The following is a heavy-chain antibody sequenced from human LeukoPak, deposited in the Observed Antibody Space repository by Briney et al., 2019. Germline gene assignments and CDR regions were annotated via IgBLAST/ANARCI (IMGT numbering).Heavy chain of an antibody. J-gene: IGHJ6*02. D-gene: IGHD1-14*01. CDR3: FRNYYYGMDV. CDR2: INHSGST. Sequence: SETLSLTCAVYGGSFSGYYWSWIRQPPGKGLEWIGEINHSGSTNYNPSLKSRVTISVDKSKKQFSLKLSSVTAADTAVYYCFRNYYYGMDVWGQGTTVTVSS. CDR1: GGSFSGYY. V-gene: IGHV4-34*01.